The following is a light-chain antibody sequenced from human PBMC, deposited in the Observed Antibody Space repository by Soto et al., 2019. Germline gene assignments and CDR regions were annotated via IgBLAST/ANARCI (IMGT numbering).Light chain of an antibody. V-gene: IGKV1-5*03. Sequence: DIQMTQSPSTLSASVEDRVTITCRASESISSFLAWYQQKPGRAPKLLIYTASTLARGVPSRFSGSGSETDFTLIISSLQPDDFATYYCQQYKYYSTFGQGTYLEIK. CDR2: TAS. J-gene: IGKJ2*01. CDR1: ESISSF. CDR3: QQYKYYST.